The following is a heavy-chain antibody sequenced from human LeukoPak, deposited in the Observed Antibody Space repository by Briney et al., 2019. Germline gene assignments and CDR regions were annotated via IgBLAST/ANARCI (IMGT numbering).Heavy chain of an antibody. CDR3: ARVGLGYRYDNWFDP. CDR2: IYSKTAGGTT. J-gene: IGHJ5*02. CDR1: GFTFSNAW. Sequence: GGSLRLSCAASGFTFSNAWMSWVRQAPGKGLECIGRIYSKTAGGTTDYAAPVKGRFTISRDDSKNTLYLQMNSLRDEDTAVYYCARVGLGYRYDNWFDPWGQGTLVTVSS. D-gene: IGHD5-18*01. V-gene: IGHV3-15*01.